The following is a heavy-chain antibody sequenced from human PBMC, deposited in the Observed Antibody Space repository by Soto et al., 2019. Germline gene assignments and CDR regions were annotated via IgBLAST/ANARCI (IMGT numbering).Heavy chain of an antibody. D-gene: IGHD3-22*01. J-gene: IGHJ4*02. V-gene: IGHV3-23*01. Sequence: EVQLLESGGGLVQPGGSLRLSCAASGFTFSSYAMSWVRQAPGKGLEWVSAISGSGGSTYYADSVKGRFTISRDNSKNTLYLQMNSLRAEDTAVYYCAKARKSITMIVVVITTYEHWGQGTLVTVSS. CDR1: GFTFSSYA. CDR2: ISGSGGST. CDR3: AKARKSITMIVVVITTYEH.